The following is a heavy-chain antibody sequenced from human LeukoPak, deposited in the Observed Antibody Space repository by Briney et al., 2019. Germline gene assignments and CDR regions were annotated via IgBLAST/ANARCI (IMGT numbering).Heavy chain of an antibody. CDR3: ASHARIAAAVGPFDY. CDR1: GYSFTSYW. CDR2: IYPGDSDT. D-gene: IGHD6-13*01. V-gene: IGHV5-51*01. J-gene: IGHJ4*02. Sequence: GESLKISCKGSGYSFTSYWIGWVRQMPGKGLEWMGIIYPGDSDTRYSPSFQGQVTISADKSISTAYLQWSSLKASDTAMYYCASHARIAAAVGPFDYWGQGTLVTVSS.